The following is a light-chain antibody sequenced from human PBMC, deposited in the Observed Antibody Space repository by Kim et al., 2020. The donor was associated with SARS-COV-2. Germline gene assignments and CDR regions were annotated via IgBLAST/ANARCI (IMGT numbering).Light chain of an antibody. CDR2: EVS. CDR1: SSDIGTSNF. CDR3: GSYPGSNSYV. Sequence: QSALTQPPSASGSPGQSVTISCTGTSSDIGTSNFVSWYQQHPGKAPKLIVFEVSKRPSGVPDRFSGSKSGNTASLTVSGLQADDEADYYCGSYPGSNSYVFGTGTKVTVL. V-gene: IGLV2-8*01. J-gene: IGLJ1*01.